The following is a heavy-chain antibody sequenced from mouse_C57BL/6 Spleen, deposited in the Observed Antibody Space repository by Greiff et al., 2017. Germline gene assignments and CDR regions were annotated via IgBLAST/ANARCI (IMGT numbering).Heavy chain of an antibody. D-gene: IGHD1-1*01. CDR3: ARSQGVITTVEGDY. V-gene: IGHV1-61*01. Sequence: VQLQQPGAELVRPGSSVKLSCKASGYTFTSYWMDWVKQRPGQGLEWIGNIYPSDSETHYNQKFKDKATLTVDKSSSTAYMQLSSLTSEDYAVYYCARSQGVITTVEGDYWGQGTTLTVSS. J-gene: IGHJ2*01. CDR2: IYPSDSET. CDR1: GYTFTSYW.